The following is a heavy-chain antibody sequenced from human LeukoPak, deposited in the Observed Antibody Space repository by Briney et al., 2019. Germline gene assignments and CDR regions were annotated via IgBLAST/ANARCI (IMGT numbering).Heavy chain of an antibody. Sequence: GGSLRLSCAASGFTFTSSWMSWVRQAPGKGLEWVSYISSSGSTIYYADSVKGRFTISRDNAKNSLYLQMNSLRAEDTAVYYCAELGITMIGGVWGKGTTVTISS. J-gene: IGHJ6*04. CDR2: ISSSGSTI. CDR1: GFTFTSSW. D-gene: IGHD3-10*02. CDR3: AELGITMIGGV. V-gene: IGHV3-48*03.